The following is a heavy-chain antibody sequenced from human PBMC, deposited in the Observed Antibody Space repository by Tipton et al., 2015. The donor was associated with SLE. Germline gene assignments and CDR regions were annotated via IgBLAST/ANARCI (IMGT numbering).Heavy chain of an antibody. Sequence: LRLSCAVSGGSISSGGYSWSWIRQPPGKGLEWIGYIYHSGSTYYNPSLKSRVTISVDRSKNQFSLKLSSVTAADTAVYYCAREGSARGGDAFDIWGQGTMVTVSS. J-gene: IGHJ3*02. D-gene: IGHD3-16*01. CDR1: GGSISSGGYS. CDR2: IYHSGST. CDR3: AREGSARGGDAFDI. V-gene: IGHV4-30-2*01.